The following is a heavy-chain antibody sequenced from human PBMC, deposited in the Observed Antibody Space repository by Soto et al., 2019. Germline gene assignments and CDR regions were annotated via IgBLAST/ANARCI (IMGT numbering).Heavy chain of an antibody. J-gene: IGHJ6*02. CDR2: IYYSGST. D-gene: IGHD3-3*01. CDR1: GGSISSGGYY. V-gene: IGHV4-31*03. Sequence: SETLSLTCTVSGGSISSGGYYWSWIRQHPGKGLEWIGYIYYSGSTYYNPSLKSRVTISVDTSKNQFSLKLSSVTAADTAVYYCAREGAYYDFWSGYLPGDGMDVWGQGTTVTVSS. CDR3: AREGAYYDFWSGYLPGDGMDV.